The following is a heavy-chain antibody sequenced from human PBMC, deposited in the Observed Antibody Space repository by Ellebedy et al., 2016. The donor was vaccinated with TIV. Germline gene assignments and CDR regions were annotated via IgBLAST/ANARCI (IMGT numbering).Heavy chain of an antibody. Sequence: SETLSLTXAVYGGSFSGYYWSWIRQPPGKGLEWIGEINHSGSTNYNPSLKSRVTISVDTSKNQFSLKLSSVTAADTAVYYCARGPTMGYWGQGTLVTVSS. V-gene: IGHV4-34*01. CDR2: INHSGST. CDR1: GGSFSGYY. D-gene: IGHD3-10*01. J-gene: IGHJ4*02. CDR3: ARGPTMGY.